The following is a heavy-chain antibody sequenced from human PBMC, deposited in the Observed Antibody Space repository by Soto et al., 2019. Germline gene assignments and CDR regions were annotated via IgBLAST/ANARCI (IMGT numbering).Heavy chain of an antibody. Sequence: GGSLRLSCAASGFTISSYGMHWVRQAPGKGLEWVAVIWYDGSNKYYADSVKGRFTISRDNSKNTLYLQMNSLRAEDTAVYYCARVRGYSYGFFDYWGQGTLVTV. V-gene: IGHV3-33*01. CDR3: ARVRGYSYGFFDY. D-gene: IGHD5-18*01. CDR1: GFTISSYG. CDR2: IWYDGSNK. J-gene: IGHJ4*02.